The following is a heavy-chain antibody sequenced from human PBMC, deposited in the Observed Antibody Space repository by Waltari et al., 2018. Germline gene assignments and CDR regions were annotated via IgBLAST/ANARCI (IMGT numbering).Heavy chain of an antibody. Sequence: EVQLVQSVAEVKKPGATVKISCKVSGYTFTYYYMHCVQQAPGKGLEWMGLVDPEDGETIYAEKVQGRVTITADTDTDTAYMELSSLRSEDTAVYYCATLAPAAANGNYYDGMDVWGQGTTVTVSS. CDR3: ATLAPAAANGNYYDGMDV. V-gene: IGHV1-69-2*01. D-gene: IGHD6-13*01. J-gene: IGHJ6*02. CDR2: VDPEDGET. CDR1: GYTFTYYY.